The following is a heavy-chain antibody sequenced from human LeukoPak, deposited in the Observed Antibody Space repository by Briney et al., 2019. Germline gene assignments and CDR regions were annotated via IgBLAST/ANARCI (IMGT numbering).Heavy chain of an antibody. CDR2: IYYSGST. CDR1: GGSISSYY. Sequence: SETLSLTCTVSGGSISSYYWSWIRQPPGKGLEWIGYIYYSGSTNYNPSLKSRVTISVDTSKNQFSLKLSSVTAADTAVYYCVRLVGATEPDAFDIWGQGTMVTVSS. D-gene: IGHD1-26*01. J-gene: IGHJ3*02. CDR3: VRLVGATEPDAFDI. V-gene: IGHV4-59*01.